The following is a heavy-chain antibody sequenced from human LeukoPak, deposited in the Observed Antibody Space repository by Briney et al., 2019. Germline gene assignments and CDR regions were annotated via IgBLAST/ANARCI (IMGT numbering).Heavy chain of an antibody. J-gene: IGHJ4*02. Sequence: GGSLRLSCAASGFTFSDHYMDWVRQAPGKGLEWVGRTRNKANSYTTEYAASVKGRFTISRDDSKNSLYLQMNSLKTEDTAVYYCGRGGYDRSGSLRNWGQGTLVTVSS. CDR1: GFTFSDHY. CDR3: GRGGYDRSGSLRN. V-gene: IGHV3-72*01. CDR2: TRNKANSYTT. D-gene: IGHD3-22*01.